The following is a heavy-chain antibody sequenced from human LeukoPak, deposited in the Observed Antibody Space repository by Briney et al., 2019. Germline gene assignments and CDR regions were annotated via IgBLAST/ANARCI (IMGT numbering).Heavy chain of an antibody. Sequence: PGGSLRLSCAASGFTVSSNYMSWVRQAPGKGLEWVSVIYSGGSTYYADSVKGRFTISRDNSKSTLYLQMNSLRAEDTAVYYCARLENIVGAPYFDYWGQGTLVTVSS. CDR1: GFTVSSNY. J-gene: IGHJ4*02. V-gene: IGHV3-53*01. CDR2: IYSGGST. CDR3: ARLENIVGAPYFDY. D-gene: IGHD1-26*01.